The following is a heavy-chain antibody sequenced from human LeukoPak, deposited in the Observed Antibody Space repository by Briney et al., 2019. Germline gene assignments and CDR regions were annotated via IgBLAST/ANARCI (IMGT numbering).Heavy chain of an antibody. V-gene: IGHV4-59*01. J-gene: IGHJ2*01. CDR3: ARDAGTGWYFDL. CDR1: GGSITSYH. CDR2: MHYSGFT. D-gene: IGHD3/OR15-3a*01. Sequence: PSEALSLTCTVSGGSITSYHWTWIRQPPGKGLEWIGYMHYSGFTSYMPSLKSRVTISVDTSKKQLSLKLNSVTAADTAVYFCARDAGTGWYFDLWGRGTLVTVSS.